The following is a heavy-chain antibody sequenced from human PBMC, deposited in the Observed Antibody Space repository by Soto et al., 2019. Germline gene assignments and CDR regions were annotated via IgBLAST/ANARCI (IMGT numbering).Heavy chain of an antibody. CDR3: EKDRTSSIKWYAGDF. Sequence: PGGSLRLSCAASGFTFSTFAMSWVRQPQGKGLQWVSTVSGGGGSTHYADSVKGRFTISRDNSKNTLYLQMNSLRVEDTAVYYCEKDRTSSIKWYAGDFWGRGTPVPVYS. V-gene: IGHV3-23*01. CDR2: VSGGGGST. D-gene: IGHD6-13*01. J-gene: IGHJ4*02. CDR1: GFTFSTFA.